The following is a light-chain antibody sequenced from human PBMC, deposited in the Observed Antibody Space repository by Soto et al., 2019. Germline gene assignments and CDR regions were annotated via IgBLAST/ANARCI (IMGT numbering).Light chain of an antibody. J-gene: IGKJ1*01. CDR1: QSVNNA. Sequence: EVVMTQSPATLSVSPGDRATLSCRASQSVNNALAWYQQKPGQAPRLLIYAASTRATGIPARFSGSGSGTEFTLTIPSLQSEDFAVYYCQQYNNWPPWTFGHGTKVEIK. CDR2: AAS. V-gene: IGKV3-15*01. CDR3: QQYNNWPPWT.